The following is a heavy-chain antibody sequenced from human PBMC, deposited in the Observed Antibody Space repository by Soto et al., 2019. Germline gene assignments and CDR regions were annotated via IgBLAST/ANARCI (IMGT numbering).Heavy chain of an antibody. CDR2: IGSEIDGATI. CDR3: IADTSYYVGGGLN. D-gene: IGHD3-10*02. V-gene: IGHV3-15*04. J-gene: IGHJ4*02. CDR1: GIAFNDAW. Sequence: PGGSLRLSCAVSGIAFNDAWMTWVRQAPGKGLEWVGRIGSEIDGATIDYAEPVKGRFTISRDGSKSTVFLQMNSLNTGDTPIYSCIADTSYYVGGGLNWGQGTPVSVSS.